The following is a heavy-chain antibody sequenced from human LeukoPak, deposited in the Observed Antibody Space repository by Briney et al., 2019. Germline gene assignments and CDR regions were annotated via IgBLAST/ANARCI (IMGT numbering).Heavy chain of an antibody. V-gene: IGHV4-4*08. D-gene: IGHD3-22*01. CDR2: IYTSGST. CDR3: ARASYSYDINGWVPFDY. J-gene: IGHJ4*02. CDR1: GGSISTYY. Sequence: SETLSLTCTVSGGSISTYYWSWFRQSPGKGLEWIGRIYTSGSTNYNPSLKSRVTISGDTSKNQFSLRLSSVTAADTAVYYCARASYSYDINGWVPFDYWGQGTLVTVSS.